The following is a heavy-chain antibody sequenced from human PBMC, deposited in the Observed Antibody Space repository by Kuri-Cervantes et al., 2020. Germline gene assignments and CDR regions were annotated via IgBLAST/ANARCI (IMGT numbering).Heavy chain of an antibody. Sequence: ASVKVSCKASGKTFTGYYMIWVRQAPGQGLEWMGWINPNSGGTNYAQKFQGRVTMTRDTSISTAYMEVSRQRSDDTAVYYCARAGMGVGSYYDFWSGLEYDYGMDVWGQGTTVTVSS. CDR2: INPNSGGT. CDR1: GKTFTGYY. J-gene: IGHJ6*02. V-gene: IGHV1-2*02. D-gene: IGHD3-3*01. CDR3: ARAGMGVGSYYDFWSGLEYDYGMDV.